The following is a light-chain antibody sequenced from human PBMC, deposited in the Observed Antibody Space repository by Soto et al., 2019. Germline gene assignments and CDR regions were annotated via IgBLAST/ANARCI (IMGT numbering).Light chain of an antibody. J-gene: IGLJ1*01. V-gene: IGLV2-14*01. CDR2: DVS. Sequence: QSALTQPASVSGSPEQSVTISCTGTSSDVGDYNYVSWYQQHPGKAPKLMIYDVSYRPSGVSNRFSGSKSGNTASLTISGLQAEDEADYYCSSYTGSTSYVFGSGTKLTVL. CDR3: SSYTGSTSYV. CDR1: SSDVGDYNY.